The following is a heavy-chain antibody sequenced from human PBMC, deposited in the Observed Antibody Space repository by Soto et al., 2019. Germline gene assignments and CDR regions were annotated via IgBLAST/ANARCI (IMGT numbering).Heavy chain of an antibody. CDR3: ARGVIVAAGTGPFDY. CDR1: GFHFRSYT. Sequence: PGGALILSRPASGFHFRSYTVNRVRQAPRKGLEWVSSIKTTKNDMYYADSVKGRFTISKDSDKNSLFLQMNSLRVEDVDLYYCARGVIVAAGTGPFDYWGQGILVTVSS. V-gene: IGHV3-21*01. J-gene: IGHJ4*02. CDR2: IKTTKNDM. D-gene: IGHD6-13*01.